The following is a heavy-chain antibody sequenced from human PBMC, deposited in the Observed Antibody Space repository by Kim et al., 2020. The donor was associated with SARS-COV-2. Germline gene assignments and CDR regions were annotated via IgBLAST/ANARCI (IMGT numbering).Heavy chain of an antibody. CDR3: ARDYTGSSSNYYYYYGMDV. CDR2: INPSGGST. D-gene: IGHD6-13*01. CDR1: GYTFTSYY. V-gene: IGHV1-46*01. Sequence: ASVKVSCKASGYTFTSYYMHWVRQAPGQGLEWMGIINPSGGSTGYAQKFQGRVTMTRDTSTSTVYMELSSLRSEDTAVYYCARDYTGSSSNYYYYYGMDVWGQGTTVTVSS. J-gene: IGHJ6*02.